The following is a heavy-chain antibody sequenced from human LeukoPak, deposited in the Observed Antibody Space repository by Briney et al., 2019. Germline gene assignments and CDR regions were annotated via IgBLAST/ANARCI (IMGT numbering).Heavy chain of an antibody. CDR1: GGSISSGGYS. CDR2: IYHSGST. D-gene: IGHD3-16*01. CDR3: ARGGGRRSSWFGP. V-gene: IGHV4-30-2*01. Sequence: PSETLSLTCAVSGGSISSGGYSWSWIRQPPGKGLEWIGYIYHSGSTYYNPSLKSRVTISVDRSKNQFSLKLSSVTAADTAVYYCARGGGRRSSWFGPWGQGTLVTVSS. J-gene: IGHJ5*02.